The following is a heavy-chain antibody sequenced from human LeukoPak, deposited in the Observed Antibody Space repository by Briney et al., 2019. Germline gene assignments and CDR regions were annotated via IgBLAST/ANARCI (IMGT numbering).Heavy chain of an antibody. J-gene: IGHJ5*02. CDR2: INSDGSST. V-gene: IGHV3-74*01. CDR1: GFTFSSYW. CDR3: ARVVVPAAIGFDP. Sequence: GGSLRLSCAASGFTFSSYWMHWVRQAPGKGLVWVSRINSDGSSTSYADSVEGRFTISRDNAKNTLYLQMNSLRAEDTAVYYCARVVVPAAIGFDPWGQGTLVTVSS. D-gene: IGHD2-2*02.